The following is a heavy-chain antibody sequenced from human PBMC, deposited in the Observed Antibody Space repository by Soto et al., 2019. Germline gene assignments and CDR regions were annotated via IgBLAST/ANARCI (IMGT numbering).Heavy chain of an antibody. Sequence: GASVKVSCKASGGTFSSYAISWVRQAPGQGLEWMGGIIPIFGTANYAQKFQGRVTITADESTSTAYMELSSLRSEDTAVYYCARFPSPLQHYYGSGSYSGGLDYWGQGTLVTVSS. V-gene: IGHV1-69*13. CDR1: GGTFSSYA. CDR2: IIPIFGTA. CDR3: ARFPSPLQHYYGSGSYSGGLDY. D-gene: IGHD3-10*01. J-gene: IGHJ4*02.